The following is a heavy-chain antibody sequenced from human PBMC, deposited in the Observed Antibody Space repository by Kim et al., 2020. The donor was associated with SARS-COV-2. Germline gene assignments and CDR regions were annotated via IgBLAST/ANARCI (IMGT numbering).Heavy chain of an antibody. Sequence: SETLSLTCAVYGGSFSGYYWSWIRQPPGKGLEWIGEINHSGSTNYNPSLKSRVTISVDTSKNQFSLKLSSVTAADTAVYYCARSSGRFDYWGQGTLVTVSS. V-gene: IGHV4-34*01. J-gene: IGHJ4*02. CDR3: ARSSGRFDY. CDR2: INHSGST. D-gene: IGHD3-10*01. CDR1: GGSFSGYY.